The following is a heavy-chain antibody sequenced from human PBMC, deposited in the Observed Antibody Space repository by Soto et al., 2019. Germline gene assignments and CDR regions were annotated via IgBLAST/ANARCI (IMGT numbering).Heavy chain of an antibody. J-gene: IGHJ5*02. CDR1: GFTFSSYW. CDR3: ARDMYTSDYFVKWFEP. D-gene: IGHD6-19*01. CDR2: ISHDGSNK. V-gene: IGHV3-30-3*01. Sequence: PGGSLRLSCAASGFTFSSYWMSWVHQAPGKGLEWVAVISHDGSNKHYVDSVKGRVTVSRDNSNHSLDLQLNSLRGEDTAMYYCARDMYTSDYFVKWFEPWGQGTRVTVSS.